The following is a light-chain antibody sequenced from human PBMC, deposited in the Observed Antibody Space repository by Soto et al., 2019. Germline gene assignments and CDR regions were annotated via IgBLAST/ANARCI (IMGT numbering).Light chain of an antibody. J-gene: IGKJ1*01. CDR3: QQYNSYST. CDR1: QSISSW. V-gene: IGKV1-5*01. Sequence: EIQKTQSPSTLSASVGDRVTITCRASQSISSWLAWYQQKPGKAPKLLIYDASSLESGVPSRFSGSGSGTEFTLTISSLQPDDFATYYCQQYNSYSTFGQGTKV. CDR2: DAS.